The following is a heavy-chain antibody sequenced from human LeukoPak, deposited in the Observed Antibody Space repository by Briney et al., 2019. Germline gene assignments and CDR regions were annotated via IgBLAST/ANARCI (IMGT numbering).Heavy chain of an antibody. Sequence: SVKVSCKASGGTFSSYAISWVRQAPGQGLEWMGGIIPIFGTANYAQKFQGRVTITADESTSTAYMELSSLRSEDTAVYYCARDGVEMATTALFDYWGQGTLVTVTS. D-gene: IGHD5-24*01. CDR2: IIPIFGTA. CDR1: GGTFSSYA. J-gene: IGHJ4*02. CDR3: ARDGVEMATTALFDY. V-gene: IGHV1-69*13.